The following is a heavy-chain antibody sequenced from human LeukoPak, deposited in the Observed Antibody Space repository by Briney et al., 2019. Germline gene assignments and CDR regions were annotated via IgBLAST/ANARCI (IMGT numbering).Heavy chain of an antibody. D-gene: IGHD6-6*01. CDR1: GGTFSSYA. CDR3: ARVGGIAARPHYYYYMDV. J-gene: IGHJ6*03. V-gene: IGHV1-69*05. CDR2: IIPIFGTA. Sequence: SVKVSCKASGGTFSSYAISWVRQAPGQGLEWMGGIIPIFGTANYAQKFQGRVTITTDESTSTAYMELSSLRSEDTAVYYCARVGGIAARPHYYYYMDVWGKGTTVTVSS.